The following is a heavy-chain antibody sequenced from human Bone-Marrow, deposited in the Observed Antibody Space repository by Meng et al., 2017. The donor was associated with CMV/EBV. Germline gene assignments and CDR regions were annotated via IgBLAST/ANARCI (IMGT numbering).Heavy chain of an antibody. D-gene: IGHD3-3*01. CDR3: ARRRNYDFWSGYSRGAFDI. Sequence: GGSLSLSCAVYGGSFSGDYWSWIRQPPGKGLEWVANIKQDGSEKYYVDSVKGRFTISRDNAMNTLYLQMNSLRAEDTAVYYCARRRNYDFWSGYSRGAFDICGQGTMVTVSS. V-gene: IGHV3-7*01. CDR2: IKQDGSEK. CDR1: GGSFSGDY. J-gene: IGHJ3*02.